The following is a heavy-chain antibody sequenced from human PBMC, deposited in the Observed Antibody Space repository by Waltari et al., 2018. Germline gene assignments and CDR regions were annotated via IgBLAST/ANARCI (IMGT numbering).Heavy chain of an antibody. V-gene: IGHV3-15*01. CDR3: TTSAGVAHSDY. CDR2: IKRKTDGGTT. D-gene: IGHD3-3*01. Sequence: EVQLVESGGGLVKPGGSLRLSCAASGFTFSNAWMSWVRQAPGKGREWVVRIKRKTDGGTTDYAAPVKGRFTISRDDSKNTLYLQMNSLKTEDTAVYYCTTSAGVAHSDYWGQGTLVTVSS. J-gene: IGHJ4*02. CDR1: GFTFSNAW.